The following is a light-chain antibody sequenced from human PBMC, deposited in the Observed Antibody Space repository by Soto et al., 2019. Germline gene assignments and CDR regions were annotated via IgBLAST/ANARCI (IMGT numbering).Light chain of an antibody. V-gene: IGKV3-20*01. CDR1: QSVSSSY. J-gene: IGKJ1*01. CDR3: QQYGSAPTWT. Sequence: EIVLTQSPGTLSLSPGERATLSCRASQSVSSSYLAWYQQKPGQAPRLLMYGVSSRATGIPDRFSGSGSGTDFTLTNSRLEPEDFAVYYCQQYGSAPTWTFGQGTKVEIK. CDR2: GVS.